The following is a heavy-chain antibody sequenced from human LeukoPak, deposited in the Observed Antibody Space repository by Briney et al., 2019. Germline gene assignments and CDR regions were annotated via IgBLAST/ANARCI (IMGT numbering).Heavy chain of an antibody. D-gene: IGHD1-26*01. Sequence: GGSLRLSCAASGFTFSSYWMHWVRQAPGKGLVWVSRINTDGSSTSYADSVKGRFTISRDNAKNTLYLQMNSLRAEDTAVYYCARATVGVTFDPWGQGTLVTVSS. J-gene: IGHJ5*02. V-gene: IGHV3-74*01. CDR2: INTDGSST. CDR3: ARATVGVTFDP. CDR1: GFTFSSYW.